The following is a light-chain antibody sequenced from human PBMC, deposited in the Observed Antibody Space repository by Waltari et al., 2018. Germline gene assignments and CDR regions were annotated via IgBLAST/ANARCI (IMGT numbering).Light chain of an antibody. V-gene: IGKV1-39*01. Sequence: IQMTQSPSSLSASVGDRVTLTCRASPSISSYLNWYQQKPGKPPKLLIYAASSLQSGVPSRFSGSASGTDFTLTISSLQPEDFATYYCQQSYSTPWTFGQGTKVEIK. CDR2: AAS. CDR1: PSISSY. J-gene: IGKJ1*01. CDR3: QQSYSTPWT.